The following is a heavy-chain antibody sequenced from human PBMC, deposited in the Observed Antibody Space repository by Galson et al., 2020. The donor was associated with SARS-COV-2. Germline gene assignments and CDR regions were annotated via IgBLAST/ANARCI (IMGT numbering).Heavy chain of an antibody. CDR3: ARGDMRNDYFDY. Sequence: GGSLRLSCAASGFTFSSYWMHWVRQAPGKGLVWVSRIYSEGSSTSYADSVKGRFTISGDDAKNTLYLHMRSLRAEDTAVYYCARGDMRNDYFDYWGQGTLVTGSS. V-gene: IGHV3-74*01. D-gene: IGHD3-16*01. J-gene: IGHJ4*02. CDR2: IYSEGSST. CDR1: GFTFSSYW.